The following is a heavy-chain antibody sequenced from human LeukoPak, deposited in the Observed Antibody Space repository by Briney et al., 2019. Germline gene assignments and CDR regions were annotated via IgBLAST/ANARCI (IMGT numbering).Heavy chain of an antibody. Sequence: SETLSLTCTVSGGSISSYYWSWIRQPPGKGLEWIGYIYYSGSTNYNPSLKSRVTISVDTSKNQFSLKLSSVTAADTAVYYCARDFSPVRGVIIALGFDPWGQGTLVTVSS. CDR3: ARDFSPVRGVIIALGFDP. V-gene: IGHV4-59*01. D-gene: IGHD3-10*01. CDR1: GGSISSYY. CDR2: IYYSGST. J-gene: IGHJ5*02.